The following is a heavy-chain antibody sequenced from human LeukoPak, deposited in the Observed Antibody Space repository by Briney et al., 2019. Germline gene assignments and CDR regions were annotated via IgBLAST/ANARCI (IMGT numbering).Heavy chain of an antibody. J-gene: IGHJ3*02. CDR2: INPNSGGT. Sequence: ASVKVSCKASGYTFTGYYMHWVRQAPGQGLEWMGWINPNSGGTNYAQKVQGRVTMTRDTSISTAYMELSRLRSDDTAVYYCARVLVPAALRDDAFDIWGQGTMVTVSS. CDR1: GYTFTGYY. V-gene: IGHV1-2*02. D-gene: IGHD2-2*01. CDR3: ARVLVPAALRDDAFDI.